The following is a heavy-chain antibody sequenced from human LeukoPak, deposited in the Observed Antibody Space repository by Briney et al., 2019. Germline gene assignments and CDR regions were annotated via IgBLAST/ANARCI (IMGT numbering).Heavy chain of an antibody. J-gene: IGHJ4*02. CDR3: ANDMTGPVDS. D-gene: IGHD3-9*01. Sequence: GGSLRLSCAASGFTFSNYWFHWVRQAPGKGLVWVARINTDGSTTNYADSVKGRFTISRDNAKNTLYLQMNSLRAEDTAVYHCANDMTGPVDSWGQGTQVTVSS. V-gene: IGHV3-74*01. CDR2: INTDGSTT. CDR1: GFTFSNYW.